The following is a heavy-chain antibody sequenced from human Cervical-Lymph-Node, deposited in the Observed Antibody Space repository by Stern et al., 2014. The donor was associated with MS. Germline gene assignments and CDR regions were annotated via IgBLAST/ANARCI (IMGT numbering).Heavy chain of an antibody. J-gene: IGHJ4*02. CDR3: ARVSYDFWSGYYPFDY. CDR2: IYYSGST. V-gene: IGHV4-31*03. CDR1: GGSISSGGYY. D-gene: IGHD3-3*01. Sequence: QVQLQESGPGLVKPSQTLSLTCPVSGGSISSGGYYWSWIRQHPGKGLEWIGYIYYSGSTYYNPSLKSRVTISVDTSKNQFSLKLSSVTAADTAVYYCARVSYDFWSGYYPFDYWGQGTLVTVSS.